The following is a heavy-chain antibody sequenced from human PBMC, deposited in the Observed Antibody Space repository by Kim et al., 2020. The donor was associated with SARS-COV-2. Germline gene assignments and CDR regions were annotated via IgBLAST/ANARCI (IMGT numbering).Heavy chain of an antibody. CDR2: INHSGST. V-gene: IGHV4-34*01. CDR3: ARGRFGGMTTVTTTRFDP. Sequence: SETLSLTCAVYGGSFSGYYWSWIRQPPGKGLEWIGKINHSGSTNYNPSLKSRVTISVDTSKNQFSLKLSSVTAADTAVYYCARGRFGGMTTVTTTRFDPWGQGTLVTVSS. J-gene: IGHJ5*02. CDR1: GGSFSGYY. D-gene: IGHD4-17*01.